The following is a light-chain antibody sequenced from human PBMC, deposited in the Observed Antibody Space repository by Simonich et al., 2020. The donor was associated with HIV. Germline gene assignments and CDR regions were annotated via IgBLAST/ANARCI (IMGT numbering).Light chain of an antibody. Sequence: DIVMTQSPDSLAVSLGERAAINCKSSQSVLSTSNNKNYLAWYQQKPGQPPKLLIYWASTRESGVPDRFSGSGSGTEFTLTISSMQSEDFAVYYCQQYNNWPPLTFGGGTKVEIK. CDR3: QQYNNWPPLT. CDR2: WAS. V-gene: IGKV4-1*01. CDR1: QSVLSTSNNKNY. J-gene: IGKJ4*01.